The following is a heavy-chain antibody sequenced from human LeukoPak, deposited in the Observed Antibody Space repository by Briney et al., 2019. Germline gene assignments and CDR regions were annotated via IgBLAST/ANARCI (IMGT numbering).Heavy chain of an antibody. D-gene: IGHD3-3*01. CDR1: GGSFSGYY. V-gene: IGHV4-34*01. CDR3: ARGRITIFGVVIKAYYYYYGMDV. J-gene: IGHJ6*02. CDR2: INHSGST. Sequence: SETLSLTCAVYGGSFSGYYWSWIRQPPGKGLEWIGEINHSGSTNYNPSLKSRDTISVDTSKNQFSLKLSSVTAADTAVYYCARGRITIFGVVIKAYYYYYGMDVWGQGTTVTVSS.